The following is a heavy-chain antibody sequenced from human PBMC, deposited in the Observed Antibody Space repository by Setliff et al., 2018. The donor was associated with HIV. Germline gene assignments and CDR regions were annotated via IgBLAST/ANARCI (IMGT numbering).Heavy chain of an antibody. D-gene: IGHD2-2*01. CDR1: GYTFTSYG. CDR3: ARGPPIVVVPAALLTFDY. Sequence: ASVKVSCKASGYTFTSYGISWVRQAPGQGLEWMGWISAYNGNTNYAQKLQGRVTMTTDTSASTGYMELRSLRSDDTAVYYCARGPPIVVVPAALLTFDYWGQGTLVTVSS. V-gene: IGHV1-18*01. J-gene: IGHJ4*02. CDR2: ISAYNGNT.